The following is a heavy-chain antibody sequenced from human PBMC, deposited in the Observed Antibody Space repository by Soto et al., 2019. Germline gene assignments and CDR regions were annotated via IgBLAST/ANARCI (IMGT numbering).Heavy chain of an antibody. CDR2: ISFDGSNE. Sequence: GGSLRLSCAASGFNFNAYSMHWVRQAPGKGLEWVAVISFDGSNEYYADSVKGRFTISRDDSNNTLYLRMNSLRTEDTALYHCARMLIIRGGGLGDDVCGHGTMVTVPS. V-gene: IGHV3-30*04. CDR3: ARMLIIRGGGLGDDV. D-gene: IGHD3-3*01. J-gene: IGHJ6*02. CDR1: GFNFNAYS.